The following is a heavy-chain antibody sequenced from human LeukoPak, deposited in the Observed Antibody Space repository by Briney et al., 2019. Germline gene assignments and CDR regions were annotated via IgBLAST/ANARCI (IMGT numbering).Heavy chain of an antibody. V-gene: IGHV3-48*03. CDR2: ISGSGGTI. J-gene: IGHJ3*02. CDR1: GLTLSNYE. CDR3: ARELTSDSSGYDAFHS. Sequence: GGSLRLSCTASGLTLSNYEMDWVRQAPGKGLEWISYISGSGGTIFYADSMKGRFTISTDNAKNSMYLQMSSLRTADTPVSFCARELTSDSSGYDAFHSWGQGTPVTVCS. D-gene: IGHD3-22*01.